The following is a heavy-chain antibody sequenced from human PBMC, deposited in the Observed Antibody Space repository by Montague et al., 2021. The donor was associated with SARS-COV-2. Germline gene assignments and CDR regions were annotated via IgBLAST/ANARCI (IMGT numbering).Heavy chain of an antibody. V-gene: IGHV3-9*01. CDR2: ISWNSGSK. CDR3: AKDKGYYFDSSGQNDN. D-gene: IGHD3-22*01. J-gene: IGHJ4*02. Sequence: SLSLSWSASGFRFDDYAMRWVRQVPGKGLEWVSGISWNSGSKAYADSVKGRFTISRDNAKNSLYLQMNSLRAEDTALYHCAKDKGYYFDSSGQNDNWGQGTLVTVSS. CDR1: GFRFDDYA.